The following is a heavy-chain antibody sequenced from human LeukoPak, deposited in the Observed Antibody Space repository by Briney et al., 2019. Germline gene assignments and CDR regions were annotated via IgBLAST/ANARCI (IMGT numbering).Heavy chain of an antibody. V-gene: IGHV3-66*02. CDR1: GFTVSSNY. CDR3: AREVGPYDSSGSFDY. D-gene: IGHD3-22*01. CDR2: IYSGGST. Sequence: PGGSLRLSCAASGFTVSSNYMSWVRQAPGKGLEWVSVIYSGGSTYYADSVKGRFTISRDNSKNTLYLQVNSLRAEDTAVYYCAREVGPYDSSGSFDYWGQGTLVTVSS. J-gene: IGHJ4*02.